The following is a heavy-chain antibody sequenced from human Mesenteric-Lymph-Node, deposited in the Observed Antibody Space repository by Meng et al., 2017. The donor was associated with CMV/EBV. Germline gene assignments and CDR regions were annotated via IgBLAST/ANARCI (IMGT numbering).Heavy chain of an antibody. CDR1: GFAIGSYA. V-gene: IGHV3-23*01. D-gene: IGHD1-1*01. CDR3: ARRQTTGRPAGPFDY. J-gene: IGHJ4*02. CDR2: ISGGGCDT. Sequence: SGFAIGSYALGWVGQEPGKGLEWVSTISGGGCDTYYTDSVEGRFTISRDISKNTLFLQMDSLRPEDTAVYYCARRQTTGRPAGPFDYWGQGTLVTVSS.